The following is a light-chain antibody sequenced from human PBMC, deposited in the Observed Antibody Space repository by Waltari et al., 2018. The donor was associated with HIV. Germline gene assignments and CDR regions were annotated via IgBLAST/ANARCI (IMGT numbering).Light chain of an antibody. CDR3: QQYNKWPPWT. Sequence: EIVLTQSPGTLSLSPGERATLSCRAGQSVSNNLAWYQQKPGQAPRLLIYGASTRATGIPARFSGSGSGTEFTLTISSLQSEDSAVYYCQQYNKWPPWTFGQGTKVEIK. CDR1: QSVSNN. J-gene: IGKJ1*01. V-gene: IGKV3-15*01. CDR2: GAS.